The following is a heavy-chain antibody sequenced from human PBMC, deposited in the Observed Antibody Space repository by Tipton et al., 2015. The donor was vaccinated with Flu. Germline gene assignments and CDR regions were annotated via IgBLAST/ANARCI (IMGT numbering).Heavy chain of an antibody. J-gene: IGHJ4*02. V-gene: IGHV3-7*01. CDR3: ARVGYYAFRD. CDR2: INEAGSKK. CDR1: EFSFRTSW. Sequence: SLRLSCAASEFSFRTSWMTWVRQAPGKGLEWVANINEAGSKKNYVDSVKGRFSISRDNAKNSLYLQMNSLRAEDTAVYYCARVGYYAFRDWGQGTPVAVSS. D-gene: IGHD2-2*01.